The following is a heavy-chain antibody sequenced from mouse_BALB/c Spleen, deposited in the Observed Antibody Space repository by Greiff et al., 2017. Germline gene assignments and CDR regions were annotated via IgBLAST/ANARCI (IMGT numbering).Heavy chain of an antibody. V-gene: IGHV5-12-2*01. Sequence: EVKLVESGGGLVQPGGSLKLSCAASGFTFSSYTMSWVRQTPEKRLEWVAYISNGGGSTYYPDTVKGRFTISRDNAKNTLYLQMSSLKSEDTAMYYCARHTGSSYWFAYWGQGTLVTVSA. J-gene: IGHJ3*01. D-gene: IGHD1-1*01. CDR1: GFTFSSYT. CDR3: ARHTGSSYWFAY. CDR2: ISNGGGST.